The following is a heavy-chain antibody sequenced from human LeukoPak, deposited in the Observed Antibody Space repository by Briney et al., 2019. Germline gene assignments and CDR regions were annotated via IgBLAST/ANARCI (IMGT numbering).Heavy chain of an antibody. D-gene: IGHD3-22*01. J-gene: IGHJ4*02. CDR3: ARVRYYDSSSDLAY. Sequence: ASVDVSCKASGYTFTDYYIHWVRQATGQGLEWMGWINPNSGGTNYAQKFQGRVTMTRDTSISTAYMELRRLRSDDTAVYYCARVRYYDSSSDLAYWGQGTPVIVSS. CDR2: INPNSGGT. CDR1: GYTFTDYY. V-gene: IGHV1-2*02.